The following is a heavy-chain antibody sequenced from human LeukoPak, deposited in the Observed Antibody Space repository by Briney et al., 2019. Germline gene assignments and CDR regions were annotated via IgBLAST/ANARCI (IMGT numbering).Heavy chain of an antibody. CDR3: ATRHSSGWFDQ. CDR1: GGSISSSNW. Sequence: SETLSLTCAVSGGSISSSNWWSWVRRSPGKGLEWIGEIYHSGSTNYNPSLKSRATVSVDKSKNQFSLKLSSVTAADTAMYYCATRHSSGWFDQWGQGTLITVSS. J-gene: IGHJ5*02. V-gene: IGHV4-4*02. CDR2: IYHSGST. D-gene: IGHD6-19*01.